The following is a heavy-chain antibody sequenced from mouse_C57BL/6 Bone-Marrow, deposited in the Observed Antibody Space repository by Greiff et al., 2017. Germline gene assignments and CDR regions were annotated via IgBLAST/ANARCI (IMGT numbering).Heavy chain of an antibody. Sequence: QVQLQQPGAELVKPGASVTLSCKASGYTFTDYEMHWVKQTPVHGLEWIGAIDPETGGTAYNQKFKGKAILTADKSSSTAYMELRSLTSEDSAVYYCTRWDFDYWGQGTTLTVSS. CDR3: TRWDFDY. CDR2: IDPETGGT. V-gene: IGHV1-15*01. CDR1: GYTFTDYE. J-gene: IGHJ2*01.